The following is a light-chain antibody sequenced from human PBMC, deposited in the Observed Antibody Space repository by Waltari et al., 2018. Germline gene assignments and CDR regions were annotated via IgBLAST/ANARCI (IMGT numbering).Light chain of an antibody. V-gene: IGLV4-69*01. CDR2: DNSHGSH. Sequence: QRPGKGPRYMNMDNSHGSHRKGDDIPNRFSACKSGTECYRSISSLQSEDEADYYCQTGGHGTWVFGGGTKLTVL. J-gene: IGLJ3*02. CDR3: QTGGHGTWV.